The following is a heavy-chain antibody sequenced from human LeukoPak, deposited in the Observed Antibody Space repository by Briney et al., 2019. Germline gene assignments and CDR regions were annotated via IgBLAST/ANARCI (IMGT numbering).Heavy chain of an antibody. J-gene: IGHJ4*02. CDR1: GSRFTSYW. CDR3: ARKYGYSFPD. V-gene: IGHV5-51*01. D-gene: IGHD5-24*01. Sequence: GGPLEISWKGSGSRFTSYWIAWVRQMPGKGLEWMGIIYPGDSDTRYSPSFQGQVTISGDKSISTAYLQWGSLRASDTAMYYCARKYGYSFPDWGQGTLVTVSS. CDR2: IYPGDSDT.